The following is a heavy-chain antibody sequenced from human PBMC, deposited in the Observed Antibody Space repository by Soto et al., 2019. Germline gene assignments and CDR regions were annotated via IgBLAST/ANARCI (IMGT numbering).Heavy chain of an antibody. CDR3: ARASRGDTCYYRIDY. V-gene: IGHV3-23*01. CDR1: DSTFDSHA. Sequence: EVQLLESGGGLVQPGGSLRLSCAAADSTFDSHAMSWVRRAPGKGLEWVSSITGGGDITYYADSVKGRFTISRDNFKNTLYLQMHSLRGEDTAVYYCARASRGDTCYYRIDYWGQGTLVTVSS. D-gene: IGHD2-15*01. CDR2: ITGGGDIT. J-gene: IGHJ4*02.